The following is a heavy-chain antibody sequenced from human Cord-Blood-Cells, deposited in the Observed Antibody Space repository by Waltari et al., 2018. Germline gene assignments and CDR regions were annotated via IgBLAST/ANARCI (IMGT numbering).Heavy chain of an antibody. CDR2: IYGGGST. D-gene: IGHD7-27*01. Sequence: EVQLVESGGGLIQPGGSLRLSCAASGFTVSSNYMSWVRQALGKGLEWVSVIYGGGSTYYADSVKGRFTISRDNSKNTLYLQMNSLRAEDTAVYYCATTGAFHAFDIWGQGTMVTVSS. J-gene: IGHJ3*02. V-gene: IGHV3-53*01. CDR1: GFTVSSNY. CDR3: ATTGAFHAFDI.